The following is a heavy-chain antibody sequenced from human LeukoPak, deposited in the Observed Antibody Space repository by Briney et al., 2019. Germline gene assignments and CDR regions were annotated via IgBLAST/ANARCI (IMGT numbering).Heavy chain of an antibody. D-gene: IGHD2-2*01. Sequence: GGSLRLSCAASGFTFSSYGMHWVRQAPGKGLEWVAVIWYDGSNKYYADSVKGRFTISRDNSKNTLYLQMNSLRAEDTAVYYCAKSFFSAQVAPAAPLDSWGQGTLVTVSS. CDR1: GFTFSSYG. CDR2: IWYDGSNK. J-gene: IGHJ4*02. CDR3: AKSFFSAQVAPAAPLDS. V-gene: IGHV3-33*06.